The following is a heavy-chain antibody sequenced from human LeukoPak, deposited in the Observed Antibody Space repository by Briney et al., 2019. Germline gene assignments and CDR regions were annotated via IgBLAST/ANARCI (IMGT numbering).Heavy chain of an antibody. CDR1: GFTFSSYW. CDR2: IKQDGSEK. CDR3: ARDPGWVVAAKGDFDY. D-gene: IGHD2-15*01. V-gene: IGHV3-7*01. J-gene: IGHJ4*02. Sequence: PGGSLRLSCAASGFTFSSYWMTWVRQAPGKGLEWVANIKQDGSEKYYVDSVKGRFTISRDNAKNPLYLQMNSLRAEDTAVYYCARDPGWVVAAKGDFDYWGQGTLVTVSS.